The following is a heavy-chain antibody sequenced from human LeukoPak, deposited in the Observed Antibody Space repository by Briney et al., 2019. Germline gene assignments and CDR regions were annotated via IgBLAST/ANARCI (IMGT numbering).Heavy chain of an antibody. V-gene: IGHV4-34*01. CDR3: ARAAINYDFWSGYVCYFDY. J-gene: IGHJ4*02. Sequence: SETLSLTCAVYGVSFSGYYWSWIRQPPGKGLEWIGEINHSGSTNYNPSLKSRVTISVDTSKNQFSLKLSSVTAADTAVYYCARAAINYDFWSGYVCYFDYWGQGTLVTVSS. CDR2: INHSGST. D-gene: IGHD3-3*01. CDR1: GVSFSGYY.